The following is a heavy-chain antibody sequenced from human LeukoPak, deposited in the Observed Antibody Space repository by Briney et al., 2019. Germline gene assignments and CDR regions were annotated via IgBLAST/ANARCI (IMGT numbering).Heavy chain of an antibody. D-gene: IGHD1-1*01. CDR3: RGTNEIDY. V-gene: IGHV3-23*01. CDR1: RFSFSNYG. J-gene: IGHJ4*02. Sequence: GGSLRLSCAASRFSFSNYGMSWIRQAPGKGLEWVSSITGGGGSTYYADSVRGRFTISRDNSKNTLYLQMNSLRAEDTAVYYCRGTNEIDYWGQGTLVTVSS. CDR2: ITGGGGST.